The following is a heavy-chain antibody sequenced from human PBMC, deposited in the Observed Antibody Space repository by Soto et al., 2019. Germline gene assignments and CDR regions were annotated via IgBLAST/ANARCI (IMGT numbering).Heavy chain of an antibody. CDR1: GFSLSNARMG. V-gene: IGHV2-26*01. Sequence: QVTLKESGPVLVKPTETLTLTCTVSGFSLSNARMGVSWIRQPPRKALEWLAHIFSNDEKSYSTSLKSRVTISKDTTKRQVGLTMTNMDPVDTATYYCARMPEYSSSSVYWYFDLWGRGTLVTVSS. CDR3: ARMPEYSSSSVYWYFDL. CDR2: IFSNDEK. D-gene: IGHD6-6*01. J-gene: IGHJ2*01.